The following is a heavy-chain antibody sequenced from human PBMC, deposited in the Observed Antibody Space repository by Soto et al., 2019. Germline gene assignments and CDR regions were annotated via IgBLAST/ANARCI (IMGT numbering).Heavy chain of an antibody. V-gene: IGHV1-46*01. CDR1: GYTFTDYY. CDR2: INPTGGGT. CDR3: ARRGRDHPFGYYFDY. Sequence: QVQLVQSGAEVKKPGASVKVSCKASGYTFTDYYMHWVRQAPGQGLEWMGFINPTGGGTTYAQKFQGRVTMTMDTSTSTVFMELSSLRSEDTAVYFCARRGRDHPFGYYFDYWGQGTLVTVSS. J-gene: IGHJ4*02. D-gene: IGHD3-16*01.